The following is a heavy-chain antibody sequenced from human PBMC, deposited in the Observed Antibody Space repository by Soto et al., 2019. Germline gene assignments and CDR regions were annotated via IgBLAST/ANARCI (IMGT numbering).Heavy chain of an antibody. CDR3: ASLTVTTSIDY. D-gene: IGHD1-7*01. CDR2: INHSGIT. Sequence: SETLSITCAVYCGSFSCYYWSWIRQPPGKGLELIVEINHSGITNYNPSLKSRVTISVDTSKNQFSLKLSSVTAADTAVYYCASLTVTTSIDYWGQGTLVTVSS. CDR1: CGSFSCYY. V-gene: IGHV4-34*01. J-gene: IGHJ4*02.